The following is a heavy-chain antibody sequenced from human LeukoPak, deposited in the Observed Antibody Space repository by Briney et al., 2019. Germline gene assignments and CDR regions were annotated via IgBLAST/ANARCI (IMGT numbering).Heavy chain of an antibody. CDR3: ARDLYCSVTSCPRLGLFDS. J-gene: IGHJ4*02. CDR2: IIPYNDNT. V-gene: IGHV1-18*01. D-gene: IGHD2-2*01. CDR1: GFSFTSYA. Sequence: GASVKVSCKTSGFSFTSYAISWVRQAPGQGLEWMGWIIPYNDNTNYAQKLQGRVTMTTDTSTSTAYMELRSLTSDDTAVYYCARDLYCSVTSCPRLGLFDSWGQGSLVTVTS.